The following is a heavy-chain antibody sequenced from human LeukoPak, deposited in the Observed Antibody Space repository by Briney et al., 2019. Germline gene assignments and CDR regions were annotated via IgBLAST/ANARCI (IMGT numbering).Heavy chain of an antibody. Sequence: SETLSLTCAVYGGSFSGYYWSWIRQPPGKGLEWIGEINHSASTNYNPSLKSRVTISVDTSKNQFSLKLSSVTAADTAVYYCARGRKYCSSTSCYKNPGYYYYYYMDVWGKGTTVTVSS. CDR3: ARGRKYCSSTSCYKNPGYYYYYYMDV. J-gene: IGHJ6*03. CDR1: GGSFSGYY. D-gene: IGHD2-2*02. V-gene: IGHV4-34*01. CDR2: INHSAST.